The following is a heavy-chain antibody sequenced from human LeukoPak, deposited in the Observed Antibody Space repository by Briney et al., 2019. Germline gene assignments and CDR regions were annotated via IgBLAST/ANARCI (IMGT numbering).Heavy chain of an antibody. CDR3: AREIAVAGTSTYYYYYGMDV. J-gene: IGHJ6*02. CDR1: GYTFTSYD. Sequence: ASVKVSCKASGYTFTSYDINWVRQATGQGLEWMGWMNPNSGNTGYAQKFQGRVTMTRNTSISTAYMELSSLRPEDTAVYYCAREIAVAGTSTYYYYYGMDVWGQGTTVTVSS. V-gene: IGHV1-8*01. CDR2: MNPNSGNT. D-gene: IGHD6-19*01.